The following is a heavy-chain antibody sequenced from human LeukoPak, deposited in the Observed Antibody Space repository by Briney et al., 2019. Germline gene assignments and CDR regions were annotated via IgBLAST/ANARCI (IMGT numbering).Heavy chain of an antibody. CDR3: VKDLMGRFLMGDTTAYLHH. Sequence: GGSLRLSCAASAFSFSDYSMNWVRQAPGKGLEWVSSISSRSRHVYYAASVQGRFTISRDDAKNSLYLQMNSLRVEDMAVYYCVKDLMGRFLMGDTTAYLHHWGQGTLVTVSS. CDR1: AFSFSDYS. J-gene: IGHJ1*01. CDR2: ISSRSRHV. V-gene: IGHV3-21*01. D-gene: IGHD1-26*01.